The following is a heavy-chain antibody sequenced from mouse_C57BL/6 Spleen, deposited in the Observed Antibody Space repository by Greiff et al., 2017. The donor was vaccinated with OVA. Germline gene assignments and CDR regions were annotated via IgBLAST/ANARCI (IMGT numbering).Heavy chain of an antibody. J-gene: IGHJ4*01. Sequence: VQLQQSGPELVKPGASVKISCKASGYSFTGYYMNWVKQSPEKSLEWIGEINPSTGGTTYNQKFKAKATLTVDKSSSTAYMQLKSLTSEDSAVYYCARAAYYSNYEVMDYWGQGTSVTVSS. CDR2: INPSTGGT. CDR1: GYSFTGYY. V-gene: IGHV1-42*01. CDR3: ARAAYYSNYEVMDY. D-gene: IGHD2-5*01.